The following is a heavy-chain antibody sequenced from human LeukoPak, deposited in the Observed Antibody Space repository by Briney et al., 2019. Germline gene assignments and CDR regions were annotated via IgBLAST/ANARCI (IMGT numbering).Heavy chain of an antibody. CDR2: IYYTGGT. CDR3: ARLSRGRYFDYIFDN. Sequence: SETLSLTCTVSGGSVSSTEFYWGWIRQPPGKGLQWIGNIYYTGGTYYNPSLNSRVAMSVDTSQNQFSLKMASVTAADTAVYYCARLSRGRYFDYIFDNWGQGTLVTVSS. D-gene: IGHD3-9*01. V-gene: IGHV4-39*01. CDR1: GGSVSSTEFY. J-gene: IGHJ4*02.